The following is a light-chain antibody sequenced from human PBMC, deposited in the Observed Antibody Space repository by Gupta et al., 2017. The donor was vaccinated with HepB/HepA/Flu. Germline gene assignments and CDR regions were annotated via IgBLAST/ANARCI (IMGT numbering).Light chain of an antibody. CDR1: SSDVGGYNY. CDR2: EVS. V-gene: IGLV2-14*01. J-gene: IGLJ3*02. CDR3: SSYTSSSTWV. Sequence: QSALTQPASVSGSPGQSVTISCPGTSSDVGGYNYVSWYQQHPGKAPKLMIYEVSKRPSGVPNRFSGSKSGNTASLTISGLQAEDEADYYCSSYTSSSTWVFGGGTKLTVL.